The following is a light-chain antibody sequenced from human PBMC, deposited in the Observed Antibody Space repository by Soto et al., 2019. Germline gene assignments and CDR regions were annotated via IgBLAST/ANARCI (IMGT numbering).Light chain of an antibody. V-gene: IGKV1-39*01. CDR3: QQSYSTPYT. Sequence: DIQMTQSPSSLSASVGDRVTITCRTNQSISTYLNWYQGKPGKAPKLLIYAASSLQSGVPSKFRGSGSGTDFTLTISSLQPYDFATYYCQQSYSTPYTFGQGTKLEIK. J-gene: IGKJ2*01. CDR1: QSISTY. CDR2: AAS.